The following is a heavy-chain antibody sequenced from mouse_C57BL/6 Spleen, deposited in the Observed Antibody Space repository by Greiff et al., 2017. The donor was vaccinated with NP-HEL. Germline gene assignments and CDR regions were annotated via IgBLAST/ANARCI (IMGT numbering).Heavy chain of an antibody. V-gene: IGHV1-55*01. Sequence: VQLQQPGAELVKPGASVKMSCKASGYTFTSYWITWVKQRPGQGLEWIGDIYPGSGSTNYNEKFKSKATLTVDTSSSTAYMQLSSLTSEDSAVYYCARDGNYQGWYFDVWGTGTTVTVSS. CDR3: ARDGNYQGWYFDV. D-gene: IGHD2-1*01. CDR2: IYPGSGST. CDR1: GYTFTSYW. J-gene: IGHJ1*03.